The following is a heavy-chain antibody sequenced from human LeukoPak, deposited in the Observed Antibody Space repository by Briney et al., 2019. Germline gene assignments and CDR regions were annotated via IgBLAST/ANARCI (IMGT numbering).Heavy chain of an antibody. CDR2: IYYSGST. V-gene: IGHV4-59*01. D-gene: IGHD3-22*01. CDR1: GGSISSYY. J-gene: IGHJ4*02. CDR3: AGRDYYDSSGYFR. Sequence: PSETLSLTCTVSGGSISSYYWSWIRQPPGKGLEWIGYIYYSGSTNYNPSLKSRVTISVDTSKNQFSLKLSSVTAADTAVYYCAGRDYYDSSGYFRWGQETLVTVSS.